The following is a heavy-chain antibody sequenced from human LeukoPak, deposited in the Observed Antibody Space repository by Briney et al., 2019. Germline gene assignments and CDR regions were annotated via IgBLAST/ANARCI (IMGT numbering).Heavy chain of an antibody. D-gene: IGHD6-19*01. Sequence: PGGSLRLSCAASGFTFSSYGMHWVRQAPGKGLEWVAVIWYDGSNKYYADSVKGRFTISRDNSKNTLCLQMNSLRAEDTAVYYCAKIWRAGYSSGWCDYWGQGTLVTVSS. CDR3: AKIWRAGYSSGWCDY. J-gene: IGHJ4*02. CDR2: IWYDGSNK. V-gene: IGHV3-33*06. CDR1: GFTFSSYG.